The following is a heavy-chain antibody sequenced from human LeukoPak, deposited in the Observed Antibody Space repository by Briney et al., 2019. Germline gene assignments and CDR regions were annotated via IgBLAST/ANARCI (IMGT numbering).Heavy chain of an antibody. CDR2: IYYTGST. CDR1: GGSISTYY. J-gene: IGHJ5*02. D-gene: IGHD3-10*01. Sequence: SETLSLTCTLSGGSISTYYWSWVRQPPGKGLEWIGYIYYTGSTDYNPSLKSRVTMSVDTSKNQFSLKLSSVTAADTAVYSCARDHGSGRRWFDPWGQGTLVTVSS. V-gene: IGHV4-59*01. CDR3: ARDHGSGRRWFDP.